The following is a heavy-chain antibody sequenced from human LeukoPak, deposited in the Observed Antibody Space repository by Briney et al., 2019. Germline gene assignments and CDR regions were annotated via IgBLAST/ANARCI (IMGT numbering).Heavy chain of an antibody. CDR3: AKGKTSGWDQDAFDI. Sequence: GASLRLSRAAAGFTFSSYAMSWVRQAPGKGLEWVSRIIATGGSTYYADSVKGRFAISRDNSKNTLYLQLNSLRVEDTAVYYCAKGKTSGWDQDAFDIWGQGTMVTVSS. CDR1: GFTFSSYA. CDR2: IIATGGST. J-gene: IGHJ3*02. V-gene: IGHV3-23*01. D-gene: IGHD6-19*01.